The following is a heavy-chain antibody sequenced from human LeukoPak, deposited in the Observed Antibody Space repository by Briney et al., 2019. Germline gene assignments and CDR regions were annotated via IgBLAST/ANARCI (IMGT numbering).Heavy chain of an antibody. D-gene: IGHD1-26*01. CDR1: GGSISSSNW. V-gene: IGHV4-4*02. CDR2: INHSGST. Sequence: SGTLSLTCAVSGGSISSSNWWSWVRQPPGKGLEWIGEINHSGSTNYNPSLKSRVTISVDTSKNQFSLKLSSVTAADTAVYYCANSLGAGLVGATHWGQGTLVTVSS. CDR3: ANSLGAGLVGATH. J-gene: IGHJ4*02.